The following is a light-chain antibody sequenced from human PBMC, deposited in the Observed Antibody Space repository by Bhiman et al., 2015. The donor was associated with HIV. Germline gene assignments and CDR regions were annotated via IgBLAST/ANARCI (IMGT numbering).Light chain of an antibody. CDR2: YSS. Sequence: SPVLTQPLSVSVAPGRTATITCVGNNVGTNSVHWYRQRPGQAPVLVIKYSSDRPSGIPERFSGSNSGNTATLIINRVEAGDEADYYCQVWESSSFFGGGTKLTVL. CDR3: QVWESSSF. V-gene: IGLV3-21*01. CDR1: NVGTNS. J-gene: IGLJ2*01.